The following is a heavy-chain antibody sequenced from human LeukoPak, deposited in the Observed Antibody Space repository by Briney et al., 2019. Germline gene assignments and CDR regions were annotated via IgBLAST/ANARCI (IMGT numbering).Heavy chain of an antibody. CDR3: ARDGSIAAAGTDFDY. CDR2: ISYDGSNK. CDR1: GFTFSSYA. V-gene: IGHV3-30-3*01. Sequence: PGGSLRLSCAASGFTFSSYAMHWVRQAPGKGLEWVAVISYDGSNKYYADSVKGRFTISRDNSKNTLYLQMNSLRAEDTAVYYCARDGSIAAAGTDFDYWGQGTLVTVSS. D-gene: IGHD6-13*01. J-gene: IGHJ4*02.